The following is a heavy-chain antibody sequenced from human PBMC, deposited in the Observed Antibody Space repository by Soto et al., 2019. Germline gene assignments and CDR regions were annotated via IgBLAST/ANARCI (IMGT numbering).Heavy chain of an antibody. J-gene: IGHJ4*02. CDR1: GGSFSGYY. D-gene: IGHD3-3*01. CDR2: INHSGST. V-gene: IGHV4-34*01. CDR3: ARARSTHEVLRFLERPPYYFDY. Sequence: SETLSLTCAVYGGSFSGYYWSWIRQPPGKGLEWIGEINHSGSTNYNPSLKSRVTISVDTSKNQFSLKLSSVTAADTAVYYCARARSTHEVLRFLERPPYYFDYWGQGTLVTVSS.